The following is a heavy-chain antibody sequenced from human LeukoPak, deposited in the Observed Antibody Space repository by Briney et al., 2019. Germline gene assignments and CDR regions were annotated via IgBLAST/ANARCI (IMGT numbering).Heavy chain of an antibody. J-gene: IGHJ4*02. Sequence: ASVKVSCKASGYTFTSYGISWVRQAPGQGLEWMGWISAYNGNTNYAQKLQGRVTMTTDTSTSTAYMELRSLRSDDTAVYYCARVLTDRSSGSYYRETKFDYWGQGTLVTVSS. D-gene: IGHD3-10*01. CDR1: GYTFTSYG. V-gene: IGHV1-18*01. CDR3: ARVLTDRSSGSYYRETKFDY. CDR2: ISAYNGNT.